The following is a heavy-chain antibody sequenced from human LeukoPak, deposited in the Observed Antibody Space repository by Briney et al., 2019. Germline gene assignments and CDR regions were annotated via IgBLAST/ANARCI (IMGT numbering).Heavy chain of an antibody. V-gene: IGHV4-61*02. J-gene: IGHJ2*01. D-gene: IGHD3-22*01. CDR2: IYISGST. CDR3: AREVYYYDSSGYSSYWYFDL. Sequence: SETLSLTCTVSDGSISSGSYYWSWIRQPAGKGLEWIGRIYISGSTNYNPSLKSRVTISVDTSKNQFSLKLSSVTAADTAVYYCAREVYYYDSSGYSSYWYFDLWGRGTLVTVSS. CDR1: DGSISSGSYY.